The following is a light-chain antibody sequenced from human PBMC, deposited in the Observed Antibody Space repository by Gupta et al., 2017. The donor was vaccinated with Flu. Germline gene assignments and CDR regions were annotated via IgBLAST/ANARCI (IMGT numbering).Light chain of an antibody. CDR3: QQYERTPQT. Sequence: ATSSLSSVGDAVTISRPRKNVISSYLAWYQQKPGKAPRLLIYGASSRATGIPDRFSGSESGTDFTLTISRLQPEDFAVYYCQQYERTPQTFGRGTKVEVK. V-gene: IGKV3-20*01. CDR1: KNVISSY. J-gene: IGKJ4*01. CDR2: GAS.